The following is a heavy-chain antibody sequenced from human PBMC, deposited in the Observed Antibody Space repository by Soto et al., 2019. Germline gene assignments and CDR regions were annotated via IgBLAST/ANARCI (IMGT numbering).Heavy chain of an antibody. Sequence: QVQLQQWGAGLLKPSETLSLTCAVYGGSFSGYYWSWIRQPPGKGLEWIGEINHSGSTNYNPSLKSRVTISVDTSKNQFSLKLSYVTAADTAVYYCARLYPPLRGSSWLDYWGQGTLVTVSS. V-gene: IGHV4-34*01. D-gene: IGHD6-13*01. CDR1: GGSFSGYY. J-gene: IGHJ4*02. CDR3: ARLYPPLRGSSWLDY. CDR2: INHSGST.